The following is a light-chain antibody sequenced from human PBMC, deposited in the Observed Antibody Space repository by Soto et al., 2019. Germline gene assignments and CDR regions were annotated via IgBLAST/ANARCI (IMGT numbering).Light chain of an antibody. CDR3: PSYDRSLGAML. Sequence: QSVLTQPPSVSGAPGQGVTISCTGSSSNVGAGYEVHWYQQVPGTAPKLLIYGNSNRPSGVPDRFSGSNSGTSAALAIPWLHSGDDADFLGPSYDRSLGAMLFCGWTKLSV. CDR1: SSNVGAGYE. CDR2: GNS. J-gene: IGLJ2*01. V-gene: IGLV1-40*01.